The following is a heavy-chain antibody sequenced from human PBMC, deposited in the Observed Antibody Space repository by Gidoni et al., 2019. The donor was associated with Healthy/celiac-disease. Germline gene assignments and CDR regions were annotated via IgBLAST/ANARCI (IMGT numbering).Heavy chain of an antibody. CDR3: AKGRFPPGHNHY. D-gene: IGHD1-1*01. CDR1: GFTFSSYA. Sequence: EVQLLESGGGLVQPGGSPRLSCAASGFTFSSYAMCWVRQAPGKGVEWGSAISGSGGSTYYADSVKGRFTISRDNSKNTLYLKMNSLRAEDTAVYYCAKGRFPPGHNHYWGQGTLVTVSS. J-gene: IGHJ4*02. CDR2: ISGSGGST. V-gene: IGHV3-23*01.